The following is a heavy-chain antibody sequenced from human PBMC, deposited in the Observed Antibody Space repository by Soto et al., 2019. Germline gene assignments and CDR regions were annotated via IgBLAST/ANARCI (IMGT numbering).Heavy chain of an antibody. D-gene: IGHD5-18*01. J-gene: IGHJ4*02. V-gene: IGHV4-59*08. CDR2: IYYSGST. CDR3: ARRYGYGFDY. Sequence: QVQLQESGPGLVKPSETLSLTCTVSGGSISSYYWSWIRPPPGKGLEWIGYIYYSGSTNYNPSLKSRVTISVDTSKNQSSQKLSSVTAADTAVYYCARRYGYGFDYWGQGTLVTVSS. CDR1: GGSISSYY.